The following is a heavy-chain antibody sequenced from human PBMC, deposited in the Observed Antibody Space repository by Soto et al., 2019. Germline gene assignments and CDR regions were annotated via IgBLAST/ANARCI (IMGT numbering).Heavy chain of an antibody. V-gene: IGHV4-34*01. J-gene: IGHJ4*02. D-gene: IGHD6-13*01. CDR3: ASGRGIAAAGRDY. Sequence: SETLSLTCAVYGGSFSGYYWSWIRQPPGKGLEWIGEINHSGSTNYNPSLKSRVTISVDTSKNQFSLKLSSVTAADTAVYYCASGRGIAAAGRDYWGQGTLVTVS. CDR2: INHSGST. CDR1: GGSFSGYY.